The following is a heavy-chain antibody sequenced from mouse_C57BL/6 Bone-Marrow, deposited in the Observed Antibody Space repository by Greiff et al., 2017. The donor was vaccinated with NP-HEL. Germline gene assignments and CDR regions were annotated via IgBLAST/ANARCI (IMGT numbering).Heavy chain of an antibody. CDR1: GYTFTSYW. D-gene: IGHD1-1*01. CDR3: AILPYYFDY. Sequence: VQLQQPGAELVMPGASVKLSCKASGYTFTSYWMHWVKQRPGQGLEWIGEIDPSDSYTNYNQKFKGKSTLTVDKSSSTAYMQLSSLTSEDSAVYYCAILPYYFDYWGQGTTLTVSS. V-gene: IGHV1-69*01. CDR2: IDPSDSYT. J-gene: IGHJ2*01.